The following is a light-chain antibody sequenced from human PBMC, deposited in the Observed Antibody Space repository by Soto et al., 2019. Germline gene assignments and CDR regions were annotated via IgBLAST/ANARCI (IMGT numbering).Light chain of an antibody. CDR2: EVS. V-gene: IGLV2-14*01. CDR1: SSDVGGYNY. J-gene: IGLJ1*01. Sequence: QSALTQPASVSVSPGQSITISCTGTSSDVGGYNYVSWYQQHPGKAPKLMIYEVSNRPSGVSNRFFGSKSGNTASLTISGLQAEDEADYYCSSYTSSSTLDVFGTGTKVTVL. CDR3: SSYTSSSTLDV.